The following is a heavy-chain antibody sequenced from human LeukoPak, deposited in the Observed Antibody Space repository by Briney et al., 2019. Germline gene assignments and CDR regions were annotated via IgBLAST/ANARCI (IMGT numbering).Heavy chain of an antibody. V-gene: IGHV1-18*01. CDR1: GYTFTSYG. CDR3: ARGRFGDSSGWYMSLGY. Sequence: ASVKVSCKASGYTFTSYGISGVRQAPGQGLEWMGWISAYNGNTNYAQKLQGRVTMTTDTSTSTAYMELRSLRSDDTAVYYCARGRFGDSSGWYMSLGYWGQGTLVTVSS. CDR2: ISAYNGNT. J-gene: IGHJ4*02. D-gene: IGHD6-19*01.